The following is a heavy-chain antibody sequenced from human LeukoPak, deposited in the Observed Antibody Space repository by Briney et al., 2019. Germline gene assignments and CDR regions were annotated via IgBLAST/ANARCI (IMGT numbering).Heavy chain of an antibody. V-gene: IGHV4-4*02. Sequence: SETLSLTCGVSGGSITNTNYWTWVRQPPGKGLEWIGEVNLEGGTNYNPSLMGRFAIAVDTSENHISLQLTSVTAADTAVYYCAREGGPYRPLDYSGQGTLVTVSS. CDR2: VNLEGGT. CDR3: AREGGPYRPLDY. J-gene: IGHJ4*02. CDR1: GGSITNTNY.